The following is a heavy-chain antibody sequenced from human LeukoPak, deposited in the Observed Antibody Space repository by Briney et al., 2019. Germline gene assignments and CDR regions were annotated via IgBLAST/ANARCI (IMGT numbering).Heavy chain of an antibody. CDR3: ARAYGSGSSPFDY. Sequence: PSETLSLTCTVSGGSISSSSYYWGWIRQPPGKGLEWIGSIYYSGSTYYNPSLKSRVTISVDRSKNQFSLKLSSVTAADTAVYYCARAYGSGSSPFDYWGQGTLVTVSS. CDR1: GGSISSSSYY. V-gene: IGHV4-39*07. D-gene: IGHD3-10*01. J-gene: IGHJ4*02. CDR2: IYYSGST.